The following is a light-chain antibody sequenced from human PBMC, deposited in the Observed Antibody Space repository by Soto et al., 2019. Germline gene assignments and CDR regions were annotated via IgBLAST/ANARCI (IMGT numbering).Light chain of an antibody. CDR2: DAS. V-gene: IGKV3-15*01. J-gene: IGKJ5*01. Sequence: EILMTQSPATLSLSPGEGVTLSCRAAQDVTNSVAWYQQKSGQAPRLLIYDASARASGVSARFSGSGSGTDFTLTISGLQAEDFAVYFCQQYIRRPLSFGQGTRLAIK. CDR3: QQYIRRPLS. CDR1: QDVTNS.